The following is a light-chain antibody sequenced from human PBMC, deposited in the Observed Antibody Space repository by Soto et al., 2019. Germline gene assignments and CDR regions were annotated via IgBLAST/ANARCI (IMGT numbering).Light chain of an antibody. CDR3: SSYTGSGTLVV. CDR2: DIS. V-gene: IGLV2-14*01. CDR1: SSDIGAYNY. Sequence: QSALTQPASVSGSPGQSITISCTGTSSDIGAYNYVSWYQQHPGKAPKLMIYDISNRPSGVSDRFSGSKSGNTASLTISGLQAEDESEYYCSSYTGSGTLVVFGTGTKVTVL. J-gene: IGLJ1*01.